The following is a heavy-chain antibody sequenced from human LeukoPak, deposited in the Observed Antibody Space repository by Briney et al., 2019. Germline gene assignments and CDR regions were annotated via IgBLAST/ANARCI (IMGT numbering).Heavy chain of an antibody. CDR3: ARDPMYYYDSSGYFDY. Sequence: ASVKVPCKASGYTFTSYYMHWVRQAPGQGLEWMGIINPSGGSTSYAQKFQGRVTMTRDTSTSTVYMELSSLRSEDTAVYYCARDPMYYYDSSGYFDYWGQGTLVTVSS. CDR1: GYTFTSYY. J-gene: IGHJ4*02. D-gene: IGHD3-22*01. CDR2: INPSGGST. V-gene: IGHV1-46*01.